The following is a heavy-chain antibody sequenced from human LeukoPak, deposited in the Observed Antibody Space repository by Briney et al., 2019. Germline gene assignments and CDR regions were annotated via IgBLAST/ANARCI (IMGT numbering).Heavy chain of an antibody. J-gene: IGHJ4*02. CDR3: ARERPRTLTGYYAY. V-gene: IGHV3-21*01. CDR1: GFTFSTYS. CDR2: ISSSSTDI. Sequence: PGGSLRLSCAASGFTFSTYSMNWVRQAPGKGLEWVSSISSSSTDIYYGDSVKGRFAISRDNAKNSLYLQMNSLRAEDTAVYYCARERPRTLTGYYAYWGQGTLVTVSS. D-gene: IGHD3-9*01.